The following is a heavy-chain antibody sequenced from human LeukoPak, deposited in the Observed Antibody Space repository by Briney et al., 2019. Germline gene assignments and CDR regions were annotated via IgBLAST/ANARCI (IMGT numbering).Heavy chain of an antibody. CDR1: GYTFTRYG. CDR3: ARGDILTGKGWFDP. CDR2: ISAYNGNT. D-gene: IGHD3-9*01. J-gene: IGHJ5*02. V-gene: IGHV1-18*01. Sequence: GASVKVSCKASGYTFTRYGFTWVRQAPGQGLEGMGWISAYNGNTDYAQKLQGRVTMTTDTSTSTAYMELRSLGSDDTAVYYCARGDILTGKGWFDPWGQGTLVTVSS.